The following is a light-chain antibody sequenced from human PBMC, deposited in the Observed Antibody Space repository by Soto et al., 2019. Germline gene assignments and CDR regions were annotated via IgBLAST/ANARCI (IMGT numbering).Light chain of an antibody. Sequence: QPVLTQPPSVSGTPGQRGTISCTRSSSNIGAGYDVHWYQQLPGTAPKVLIYGNSNRPSGVPDRFSGSKSGTSASLAITGLQAEDEADYYCQSYDSSLSTYVFGTGTKVTVL. V-gene: IGLV1-40*01. CDR3: QSYDSSLSTYV. CDR1: SSNIGAGYD. CDR2: GNS. J-gene: IGLJ1*01.